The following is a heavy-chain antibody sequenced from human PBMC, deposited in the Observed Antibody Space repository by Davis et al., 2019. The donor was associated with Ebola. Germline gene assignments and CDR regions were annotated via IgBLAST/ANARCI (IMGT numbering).Heavy chain of an antibody. J-gene: IGHJ4*02. CDR1: GFTFSNYW. V-gene: IGHV3-23*01. CDR3: ARGGELAGYCSTLGCSLAY. D-gene: IGHD2-2*01. CDR2: ISGSGGST. Sequence: PGGSLRLSCTTSGFTFSNYWMSWVRQAPGKGLEWVSAISGSGGSTYYADSVKGRFTISRDNSRNTLYLQMISLRTDDTAVYYCARGGELAGYCSTLGCSLAYWGQGTLVTVSS.